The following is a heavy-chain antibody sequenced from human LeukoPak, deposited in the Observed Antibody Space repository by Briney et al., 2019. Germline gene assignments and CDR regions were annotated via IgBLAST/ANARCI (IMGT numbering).Heavy chain of an antibody. J-gene: IGHJ4*02. CDR2: INPNSGGT. CDR1: GYTFTAYY. D-gene: IGHD6-19*01. V-gene: IGHV1-2*02. CDR3: ARGTSSSPGD. Sequence: GASVKVSCKASGYTFTAYYMHWVRQAPGQGLEWLGWINPNSGGTNYAQKFQGRVTLTRDTSISTAYMELIRLTSDDTAVYYCARGTSSSPGDWGQGTLVTVST.